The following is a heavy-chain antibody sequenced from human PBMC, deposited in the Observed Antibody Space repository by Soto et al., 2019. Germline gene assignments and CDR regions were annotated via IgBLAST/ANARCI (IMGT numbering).Heavy chain of an antibody. Sequence: QAQLVQSGAEVKKPGASVKVSCKASGYTFTDYYIHWVRQAPGPGLEWMGWINPNSGGTYYAQKFQDWVTMTRDTSVSTAYMEVRRLRSDDTAVYYCAAVPQVYGSRWFQCDFWGQGTLVTVSS. CDR2: INPNSGGT. J-gene: IGHJ4*02. D-gene: IGHD6-13*01. V-gene: IGHV1-2*04. CDR1: GYTFTDYY. CDR3: AAVPQVYGSRWFQCDF.